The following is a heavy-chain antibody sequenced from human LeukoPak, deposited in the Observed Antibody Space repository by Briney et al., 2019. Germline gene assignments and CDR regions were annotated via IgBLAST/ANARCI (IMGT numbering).Heavy chain of an antibody. V-gene: IGHV4-34*01. J-gene: IGHJ5*02. Sequence: SETLSLTCAVYGGSFSGYYWSWIRQPPGKGLEWIGEINHSGGTNYNPSLKSRVTISVDTSKNQFSLKLSSVTAADTAVYYCARGNLWIQLWSRYNWFDPWGQGTLVTVSS. CDR3: ARGNLWIQLWSRYNWFDP. CDR2: INHSGGT. CDR1: GGSFSGYY. D-gene: IGHD5-18*01.